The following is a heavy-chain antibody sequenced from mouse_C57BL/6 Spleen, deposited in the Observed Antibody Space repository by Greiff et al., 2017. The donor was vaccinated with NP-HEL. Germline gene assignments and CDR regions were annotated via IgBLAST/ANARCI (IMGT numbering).Heavy chain of an antibody. Sequence: VQVVESGAELVRPGASVTLSCKASGYTFTDYEMHWVKQTPVHGLEWIGAIDPETGGTAYNQKFKGQAILTADKSSSTPYMELRSLTSEDSAVYYCTRAGYYPYWYFDVWGTGTTVTVSS. V-gene: IGHV1-15*01. D-gene: IGHD2-3*01. CDR3: TRAGYYPYWYFDV. J-gene: IGHJ1*03. CDR2: IDPETGGT. CDR1: GYTFTDYE.